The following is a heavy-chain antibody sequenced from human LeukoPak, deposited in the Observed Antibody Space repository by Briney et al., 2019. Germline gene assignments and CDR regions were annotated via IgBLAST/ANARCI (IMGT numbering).Heavy chain of an antibody. Sequence: ASVKVSCKASGYTFTGYYMRWVRQAPGQGLEWMGRINPNSGGTNYAQKFQGRVTMTRDTSISTAYMELSRLRSDDTAVYYCARWGRITMIVVATVDYWGQGTLVTVSS. CDR3: ARWGRITMIVVATVDY. J-gene: IGHJ4*02. V-gene: IGHV1-2*06. CDR1: GYTFTGYY. D-gene: IGHD3-22*01. CDR2: INPNSGGT.